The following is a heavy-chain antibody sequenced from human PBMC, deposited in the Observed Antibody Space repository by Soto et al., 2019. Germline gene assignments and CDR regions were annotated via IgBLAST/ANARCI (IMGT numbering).Heavy chain of an antibody. CDR2: ITNSGST. V-gene: IGHV4-34*01. CDR3: TRGRTAIATRWFDS. D-gene: IGHD1-1*01. Sequence: SETLSLTCAVFGGSVSDSYWSWMRQSPEKGLEWIGEITNSGSTYYNPSLKSRVTISGDTSKNQFSLEVRSVTAADTAVYFCTRGRTAIATRWFDSWGQGTLVTVSS. J-gene: IGHJ5*01. CDR1: GGSVSDSY.